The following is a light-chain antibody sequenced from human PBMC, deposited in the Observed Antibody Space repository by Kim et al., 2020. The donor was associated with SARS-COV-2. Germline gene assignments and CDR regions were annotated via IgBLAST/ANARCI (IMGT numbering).Light chain of an antibody. CDR2: GAS. CDR1: QSVRSN. Sequence: EIVMTQSPATLSVSPGERATLSCRASQSVRSNLAWYQKKPGQTPRLLIYGASTRAIGIPARFSASGSGTEFSLIISSLQSEDFAVYYCQQYDVWPPAFGQGTKVDIK. CDR3: QQYDVWPPA. V-gene: IGKV3-15*01. J-gene: IGKJ1*01.